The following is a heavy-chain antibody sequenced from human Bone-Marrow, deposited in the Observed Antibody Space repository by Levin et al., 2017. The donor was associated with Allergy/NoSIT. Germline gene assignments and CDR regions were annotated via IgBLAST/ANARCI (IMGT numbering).Heavy chain of an antibody. V-gene: IGHV3-23*01. CDR2: ISASGDNT. CDR1: GFTFRTDA. D-gene: IGHD2-15*01. J-gene: IGHJ4*02. Sequence: GESLKISCVASGFTFRTDAMSWVRQAPGRGLEWVSAISASGDNTYYADSVKGRFTISRDNSKNTLYLQMRSLRVEDSAVYFCVKDSGVVVVAEFHYWGQGTLVTVSS. CDR3: VKDSGVVVVAEFHY.